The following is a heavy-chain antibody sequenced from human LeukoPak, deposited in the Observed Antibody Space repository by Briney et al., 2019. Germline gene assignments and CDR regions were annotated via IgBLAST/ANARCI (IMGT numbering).Heavy chain of an antibody. Sequence: GGSLRLSCAASGFTVSSNYMSWVRQAPGKGLEWVSVIYSGGSTYYADSVKGRFTISRDNSKNTLYLQMNSLRAEDTAVYYCARDCSSTSCPAADAFDIWGQGTMVTVSS. CDR3: ARDCSSTSCPAADAFDI. V-gene: IGHV3-53*01. J-gene: IGHJ3*02. D-gene: IGHD2-2*01. CDR2: IYSGGST. CDR1: GFTVSSNY.